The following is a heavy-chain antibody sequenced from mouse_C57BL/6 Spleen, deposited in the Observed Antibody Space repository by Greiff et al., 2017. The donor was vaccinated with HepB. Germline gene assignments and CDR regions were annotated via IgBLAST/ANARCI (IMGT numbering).Heavy chain of an antibody. D-gene: IGHD1-1*01. CDR3: AGGGLITTVVAPDY. Sequence: VQLQQSGAELARPGASVKLSCKASGYTFTSYGISWVKQRTGQGLEWIGEIYPRSGNTYYNEKFKGRATLTADKSSSTAYMELRRLTSEASAVYFCAGGGLITTVVAPDYWGQGTTLTVSS. CDR2: IYPRSGNT. CDR1: GYTFTSYG. V-gene: IGHV1-81*01. J-gene: IGHJ2*01.